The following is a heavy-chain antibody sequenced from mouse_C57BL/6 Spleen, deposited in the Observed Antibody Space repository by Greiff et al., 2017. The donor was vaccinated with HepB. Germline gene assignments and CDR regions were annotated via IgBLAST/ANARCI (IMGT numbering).Heavy chain of an antibody. CDR3: ARDARDPAWFAY. CDR1: GFTFSDFY. CDR2: SRNKANDYTT. Sequence: EVKLVESGGGLVQSGRSLRLSCATSGFTFSDFYMEWVRQAPGKGLEWIAASRNKANDYTTEYSASVKGRFIVSRDTSQSILYLQMNGLRAEDTAIYYCARDARDPAWFAYWGQGTLVTVSA. V-gene: IGHV7-1*01. J-gene: IGHJ3*01.